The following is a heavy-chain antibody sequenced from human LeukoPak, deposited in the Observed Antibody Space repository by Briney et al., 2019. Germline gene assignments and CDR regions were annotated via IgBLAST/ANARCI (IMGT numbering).Heavy chain of an antibody. D-gene: IGHD1-7*01. J-gene: IGHJ4*02. CDR1: GGSISSSSDY. V-gene: IGHV4-39*01. CDR2: LYYSGRT. Sequence: SETLSLTCTVSGGSISSSSDYWGWIRQPPGMALEWIGSLYYSGRTYYNPSLKGRVTISVDTSKNQVSLKLSYVTAADTAVYFCATHGELRYLDYWGRQPWSPSPQ. CDR3: ATHGELRYLDY.